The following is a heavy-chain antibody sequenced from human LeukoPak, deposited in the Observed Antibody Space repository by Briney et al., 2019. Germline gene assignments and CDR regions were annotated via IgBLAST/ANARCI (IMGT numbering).Heavy chain of an antibody. CDR3: ARDRIQLWSHDY. J-gene: IGHJ4*02. Sequence: GGPLRLSCAASGFTFSGYWMSWVHQAPGKGLEWVANIKPDGSEKYYVDSVKGRFTISRENAKNSLYLQMNSLRAEDTAVYYCARDRIQLWSHDYWGQGTLVTVSS. V-gene: IGHV3-7*04. CDR1: GFTFSGYW. CDR2: IKPDGSEK. D-gene: IGHD5-18*01.